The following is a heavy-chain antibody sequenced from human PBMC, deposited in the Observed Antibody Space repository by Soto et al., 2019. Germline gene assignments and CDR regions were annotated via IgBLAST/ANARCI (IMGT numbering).Heavy chain of an antibody. CDR3: ARGGVGGCSGGSCFPPDY. CDR1: GFTFSTYS. V-gene: IGHV3-48*01. CDR2: ISSDSGTL. D-gene: IGHD2-15*01. J-gene: IGHJ4*02. Sequence: EVQLVESGGGLVQPGGSLRLSCAASGFTFSTYSMNWVRQAPGKGLEWVTYISSDSGTLYYADSVKGRFTISRDNAKNSVYLQMNSRGAEDTVVYYGARGGVGGCSGGSCFPPDYWGQGTLVIVSS.